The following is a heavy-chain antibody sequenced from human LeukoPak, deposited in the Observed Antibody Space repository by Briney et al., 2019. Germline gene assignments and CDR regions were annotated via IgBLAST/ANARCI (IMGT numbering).Heavy chain of an antibody. CDR2: IESSSSLK. J-gene: IGHJ4*02. CDR1: GFTFSDYY. Sequence: GGSLRLSCAASGFTFSDYYMNWIRRPPGKGLGWDSYIESSSSLKDYADSVRGRFTISRDNAKNSLFLQMDSLRAEDTAVYYCARGGSWLQSPFDSWGQGTLVTVSS. CDR3: ARGGSWLQSPFDS. D-gene: IGHD5-24*01. V-gene: IGHV3-11*05.